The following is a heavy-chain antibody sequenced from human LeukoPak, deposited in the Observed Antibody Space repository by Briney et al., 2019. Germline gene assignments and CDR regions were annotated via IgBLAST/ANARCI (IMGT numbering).Heavy chain of an antibody. V-gene: IGHV1-8*01. J-gene: IGHJ4*02. Sequence: ASVKVSCKASRYTFSSYDINWVRQATGQGLEWMGWMNPNSGNTGYAQNFQGRVTMTRDTSISTAYMELTSLRSEDTAVYYCVGGAPNRGFDYWGQGTLVIVSS. CDR3: VGGAPNRGFDY. CDR2: MNPNSGNT. CDR1: RYTFSSYD. D-gene: IGHD7-27*01.